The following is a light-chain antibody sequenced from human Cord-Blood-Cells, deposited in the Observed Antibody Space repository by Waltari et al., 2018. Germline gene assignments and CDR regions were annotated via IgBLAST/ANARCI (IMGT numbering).Light chain of an antibody. V-gene: IGLV2-23*02. CDR3: CSYAGSSTYV. CDR1: SSDRGRYNL. Sequence: QSALTLPASVSGSPGQSITISCPGTSSDRGRYNLFSWYPQPPGKAPKLMIYEVSKRPSGVSNRFSGSKSGNTASLTISGLQAEDEADYYCCSYAGSSTYVFGTGTKVTVL. J-gene: IGLJ1*01. CDR2: EVS.